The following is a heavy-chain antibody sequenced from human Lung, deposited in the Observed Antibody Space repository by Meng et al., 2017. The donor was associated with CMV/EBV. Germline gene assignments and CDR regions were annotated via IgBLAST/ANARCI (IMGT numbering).Heavy chain of an antibody. J-gene: IGHJ4*02. D-gene: IGHD2-2*01. V-gene: IGHV4-39*01. CDR2: ISYSGGT. Sequence: SVSGGSSSSTNYYWGWIRQPPGKGLEWIGSISYSGGTYYNPSLRSRVTISVDTSKSKFSLKLSSVTAADTAVYYCARLTTSGTFDYWGQGTLVTVSS. CDR1: GGSSSSTNYY. CDR3: ARLTTSGTFDY.